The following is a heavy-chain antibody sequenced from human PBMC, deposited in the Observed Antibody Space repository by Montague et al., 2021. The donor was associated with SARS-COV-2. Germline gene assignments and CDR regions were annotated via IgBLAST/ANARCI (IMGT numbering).Heavy chain of an antibody. V-gene: IGHV4-34*01. CDR2: VSDSGGT. J-gene: IGHJ5*02. D-gene: IGHD6-25*01. CDR3: ARVNRGYWQYAGGLNWIDP. Sequence: SETLSLTCAVYGGSFSNFFRSWIRQSPGKGLEWIGEVSDSGGTTYNSFLKSRVLISRDMSRNQFSIQLRSVTAADTAVYYCARVNRGYWQYAGGLNWIDPWGQGTLVIVSS. CDR1: GGSFSNFF.